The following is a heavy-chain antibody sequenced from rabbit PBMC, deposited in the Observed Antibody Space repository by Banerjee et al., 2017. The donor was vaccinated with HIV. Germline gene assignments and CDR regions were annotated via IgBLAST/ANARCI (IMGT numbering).Heavy chain of an antibody. D-gene: IGHD6-1*01. V-gene: IGHV1S40*01. J-gene: IGHJ6*01. CDR3: ARKNYATYGYAGMDL. CDR2: IATSSGST. CDR1: GFSFGSSYY. Sequence: QSLEESGGDLVKPGASLTLTCTASGFSFGSSYYMCWVRQAPGKGLERIACIATSSGSTWYASWAKGRFTISKTSSTTVTLQMTSLTAADTATYFCARKNYATYGYAGMDLWGPGTLVTVS.